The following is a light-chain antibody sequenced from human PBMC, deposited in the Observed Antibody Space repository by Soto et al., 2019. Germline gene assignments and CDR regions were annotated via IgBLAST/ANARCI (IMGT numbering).Light chain of an antibody. CDR2: GAS. CDR3: QQYGSSPPMYT. Sequence: EIVLTQSPGTLSLSPGERATLSCRASQSVSSSYLAWYQQKPGQAPRLLIYGASSRATGIPDRFSGSGSGTDFTLTISRLEPEHFAVYYCQQYGSSPPMYTFGQGTKVDIK. J-gene: IGKJ2*01. V-gene: IGKV3-20*01. CDR1: QSVSSSY.